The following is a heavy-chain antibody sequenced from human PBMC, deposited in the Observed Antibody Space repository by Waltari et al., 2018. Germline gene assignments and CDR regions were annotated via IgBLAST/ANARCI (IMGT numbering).Heavy chain of an antibody. V-gene: IGHV4-39*02. D-gene: IGHD3-22*01. J-gene: IGHJ4*02. CDR2: IFYRGST. CDR1: GGPIIHTKYY. CDR3: ARDYDSSGYYYDY. Sequence: QLQLQESGPGLVKPSETLSLTCTVPGGPIIHTKYYWGGIRQPPGKGLEWIGSIFYRGSTHYNPSLKSRVTMSVDTSKNQFSLKLSSVTAADTARYYCARDYDSSGYYYDYWGQGVLVTVSS.